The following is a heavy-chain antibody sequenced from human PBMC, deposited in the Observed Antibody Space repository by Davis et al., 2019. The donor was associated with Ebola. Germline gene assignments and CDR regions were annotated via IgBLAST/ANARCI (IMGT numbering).Heavy chain of an antibody. CDR3: AKVIRGDYGDYFDH. D-gene: IGHD4-17*01. Sequence: PGGSLRLSCAASGFTFSSYSMNWVRQAPGKGLEWVSYISSSSSTIYYADSVKGRFTISRDNSKNTVYLQMNSLRAEDTAVYYCAKVIRGDYGDYFDHWGQGTLVTVSS. J-gene: IGHJ4*02. CDR2: ISSSSSTI. CDR1: GFTFSSYS. V-gene: IGHV3-48*01.